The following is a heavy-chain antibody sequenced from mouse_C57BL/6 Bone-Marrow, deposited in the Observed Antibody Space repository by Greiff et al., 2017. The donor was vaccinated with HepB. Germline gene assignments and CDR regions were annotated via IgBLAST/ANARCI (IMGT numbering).Heavy chain of an antibody. CDR3: ARDLLLRDWYFDV. V-gene: IGHV5-4*01. Sequence: EVKLVESGGGLVKPGGSLKLSCAASGFTFSSYSMSWVRQTPEQRLEWVATISDGGSYTYYPDNVKGRFTISRDNAKNNLYLQMSHLKSEDTAMYYCARDLLLRDWYFDVWGTGTTVTVSS. J-gene: IGHJ1*03. CDR2: ISDGGSYT. D-gene: IGHD1-1*01. CDR1: GFTFSSYS.